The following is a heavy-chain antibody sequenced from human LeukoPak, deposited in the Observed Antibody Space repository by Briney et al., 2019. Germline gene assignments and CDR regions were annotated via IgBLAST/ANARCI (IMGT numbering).Heavy chain of an antibody. CDR3: ARGRDYYGSGRRFDY. Sequence: GGSLRLSCEISGFTFNIYWMTWVRQAPGKGPEWVANINEDGSELYYADSVKGRFTISRDNAKNSLYLQMNSLRAEDTAVYYCARGRDYYGSGRRFDYWGQGTLVTVSS. CDR2: INEDGSEL. CDR1: GFTFNIYW. J-gene: IGHJ4*02. D-gene: IGHD3-10*01. V-gene: IGHV3-7*03.